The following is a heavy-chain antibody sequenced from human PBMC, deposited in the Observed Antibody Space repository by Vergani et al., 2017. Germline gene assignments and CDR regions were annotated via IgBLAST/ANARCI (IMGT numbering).Heavy chain of an antibody. D-gene: IGHD5-12*01. CDR2: ISGSGGNT. J-gene: IGHJ4*02. V-gene: IGHV3-23*01. CDR1: GFTFSSYA. CDR3: ARDPGYSGYEL. Sequence: EVQLLESGGGLVQPGGSLRLSCAASGFTFSSYAMSWVRQVPGKGLEWVSGISGSGGNTYYANSVKGRFTISRDNSKNTLYLQMNSLRAEDTAVYYCARDPGYSGYELWGQGTLVTVSS.